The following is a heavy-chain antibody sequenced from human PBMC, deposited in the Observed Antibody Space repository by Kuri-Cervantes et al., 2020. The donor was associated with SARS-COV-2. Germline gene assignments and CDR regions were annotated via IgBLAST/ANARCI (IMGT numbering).Heavy chain of an antibody. J-gene: IGHJ6*03. CDR2: INPNSGGT. Sequence: VKVSCKASGYTFTGYYMHWVRQAPGQGLEWMGWINPNSGGTNYAQKFQGRVTMTRDTSISTAYMELSRLRSEDTAVYYCAREIYDFWSGSVNRYYYYYMDVWGKGTTVTVSS. CDR1: GYTFTGYY. V-gene: IGHV1-2*02. D-gene: IGHD3-3*01. CDR3: AREIYDFWSGSVNRYYYYYMDV.